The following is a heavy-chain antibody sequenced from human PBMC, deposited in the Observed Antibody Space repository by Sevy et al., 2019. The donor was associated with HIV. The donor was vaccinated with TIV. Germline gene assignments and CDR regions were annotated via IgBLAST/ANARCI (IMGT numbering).Heavy chain of an antibody. CDR3: ARGRKTTEEWLEELDYYYGLDV. CDR2: IRYDGSNK. Sequence: GGSLRLSCAASGFTFSTYDMHWVRQAPGKGLEWVAYIRYDGSNKYYGDSVRDRFTISRDSPKNTLYLQMNSLRDEDTAIYYCARGRKTTEEWLEELDYYYGLDVWGQGTTVTVSS. D-gene: IGHD2-8*01. J-gene: IGHJ6*02. V-gene: IGHV3-30*02. CDR1: GFTFSTYD.